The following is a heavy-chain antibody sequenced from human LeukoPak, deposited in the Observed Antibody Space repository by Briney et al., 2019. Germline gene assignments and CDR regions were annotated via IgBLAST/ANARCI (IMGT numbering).Heavy chain of an antibody. CDR2: ISAYNGNT. Sequence: ASVKVSCKASGYTFTTYYMHWVRQAPGQGLEWMGWISAYNGNTNYAQKLQGRVTMTTDTSTSTAYMELRSLRSDDTAVYYCARGWEQGTFDYWGQGTLVTVSS. CDR1: GYTFTTYY. J-gene: IGHJ4*02. V-gene: IGHV1-18*04. CDR3: ARGWEQGTFDY. D-gene: IGHD1-26*01.